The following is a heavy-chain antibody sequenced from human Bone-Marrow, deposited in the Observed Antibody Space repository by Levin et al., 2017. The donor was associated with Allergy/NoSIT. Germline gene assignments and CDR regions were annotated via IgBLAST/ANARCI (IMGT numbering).Heavy chain of an antibody. CDR1: GYTFTGFQ. CDR3: ARWVSNNDGFYYYLDL. Sequence: GESLKISCKASGYTFTGFQMHWVRQAPGQGLEWMGRMNPNSGGTNYAQKFQGRVTMTSNTSISTAYMELSRLRSDDTAVYYCARWVSNNDGFYYYLDLWGKGTKVTVSS. J-gene: IGHJ6*03. V-gene: IGHV1-2*06. CDR2: MNPNSGGT. D-gene: IGHD1-1*01.